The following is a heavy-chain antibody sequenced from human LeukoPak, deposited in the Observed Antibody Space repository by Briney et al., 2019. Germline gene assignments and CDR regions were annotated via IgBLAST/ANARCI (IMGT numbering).Heavy chain of an antibody. V-gene: IGHV4-4*02. CDR1: GGSISSSYW. Sequence: PSETLSLTCAVSGGSISSSYWWSWVRQPPGKGLEWIGEMYHSGSTNYNPSLKSRVTISLDNSKNQFSLKLSSVTAADTAVYYCARVVQIAVAGFDYWGQGTLVTVSS. CDR3: ARVVQIAVAGFDY. CDR2: MYHSGST. J-gene: IGHJ4*02. D-gene: IGHD6-19*01.